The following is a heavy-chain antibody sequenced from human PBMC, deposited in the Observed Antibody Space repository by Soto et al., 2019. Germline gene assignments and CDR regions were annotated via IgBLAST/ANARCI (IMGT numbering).Heavy chain of an antibody. V-gene: IGHV3-74*01. D-gene: IGHD3-22*01. Sequence: PGGSLRLSCAASGFTFSSYWMHWVRQAPGKGLVWVSRTNSDGSSTSYADSVKGRFTISRDNAKNTLYLQMNSLRAEDTAVYYCAIRACYYDSSGYFDYWGQGTLVTVSS. CDR3: AIRACYYDSSGYFDY. CDR2: TNSDGSST. CDR1: GFTFSSYW. J-gene: IGHJ4*02.